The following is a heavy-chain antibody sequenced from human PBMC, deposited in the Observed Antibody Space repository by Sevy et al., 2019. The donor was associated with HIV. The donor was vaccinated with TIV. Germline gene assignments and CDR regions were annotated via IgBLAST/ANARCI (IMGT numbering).Heavy chain of an antibody. CDR2: FDVEDGET. D-gene: IGHD3-10*01. J-gene: IGHJ4*02. Sequence: ASVKVSCKVSGSTLSELSMHWVRQVPGKGLEWMGGFDVEDGETVYAQKLQGRVTMTEDTSTDTAYMELSSLRSEDTALYYCVRDKRESSSGSGSYPFDYWGQGTLVTVSS. CDR3: VRDKRESSSGSGSYPFDY. V-gene: IGHV1-24*01. CDR1: GSTLSELS.